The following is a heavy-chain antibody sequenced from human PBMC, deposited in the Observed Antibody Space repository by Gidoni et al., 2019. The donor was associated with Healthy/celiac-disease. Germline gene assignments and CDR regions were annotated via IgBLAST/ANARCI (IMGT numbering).Heavy chain of an antibody. CDR1: GFTFSSYA. J-gene: IGHJ6*02. V-gene: IGHV3-23*04. D-gene: IGHD6-19*01. CDR2: ISGSGGST. CDR3: AKDRGLLIAVAGYHDHYGMDV. Sequence: EVQLVESGGGLVQPGGSLRLSCAASGFTFSSYAMSLVRQAPGNGLEWVSAISGSGGSTYYADSVKGRFTISRDNSKNTLYLQMNSLRAEDTAVYYCAKDRGLLIAVAGYHDHYGMDVWGQGTTVTVSS.